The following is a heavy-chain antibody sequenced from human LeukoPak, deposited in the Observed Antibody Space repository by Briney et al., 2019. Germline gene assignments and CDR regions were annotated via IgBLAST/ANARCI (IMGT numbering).Heavy chain of an antibody. V-gene: IGHV4-59*12. CDR3: ARGGVLSQSSFDI. CDR2: VFYSGTT. Sequence: SETLPLTCSVSGDAISRYLWSWIRQPPGKGLECIGYVFYSGTTNYNPSLKSRVTISLGTSKDQFSLKLRSVTAADTAVYYCARGGVLSQSSFDIWGQGTMVTVSS. CDR1: GDAISRYL. J-gene: IGHJ3*02.